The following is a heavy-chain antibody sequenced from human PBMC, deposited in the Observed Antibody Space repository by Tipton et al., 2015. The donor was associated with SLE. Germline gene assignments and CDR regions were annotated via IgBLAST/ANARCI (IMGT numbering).Heavy chain of an antibody. V-gene: IGHV3-53*05. CDR2: IYSGGRT. CDR1: GFTVSSIH. CDR3: ARDILPGYPYDMDV. Sequence: SLRLSCVASGFTVSSIHMSWVRQAPGMGLEWVSVIYSGGRTYYADSVKGRFTIARDNSKNTVYLQMNSLRAEDSAIYYCARDILPGYPYDMDVWGQGTSVTVSS. D-gene: IGHD1-1*01. J-gene: IGHJ6*02.